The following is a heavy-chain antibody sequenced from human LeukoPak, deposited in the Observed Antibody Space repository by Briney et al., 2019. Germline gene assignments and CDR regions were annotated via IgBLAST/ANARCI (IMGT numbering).Heavy chain of an antibody. D-gene: IGHD2-21*02. CDR3: ASPIEVVTATPSFDY. V-gene: IGHV3-23*01. J-gene: IGHJ4*02. CDR1: GFTFSSYA. Sequence: PGGSLRLSCAASGFTFSSYAVNWVRQAPGKGLELVSGISKNGGTTYYADSVKGRFIISRDNSKNTLYMQMNSLRAEDTAVYYCASPIEVVTATPSFDYWGQGTLVTVSS. CDR2: ISKNGGTT.